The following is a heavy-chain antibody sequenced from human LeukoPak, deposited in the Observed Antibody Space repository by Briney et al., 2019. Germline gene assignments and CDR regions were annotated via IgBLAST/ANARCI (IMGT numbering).Heavy chain of an antibody. V-gene: IGHV4-59*01. CDR3: ARDYGSGSYYNFHDAFDI. J-gene: IGHJ3*02. D-gene: IGHD3-10*01. CDR2: TYYSGST. CDR1: GGSISSYY. Sequence: SETLSLTCTVSGGSISSYYWSWIRQPPGKGLEWIGYTYYSGSTNYNPSLKSRVTISVDTSKNQFSLKLSSVTAADTAVYYCARDYGSGSYYNFHDAFDIWGQGTMVTVSS.